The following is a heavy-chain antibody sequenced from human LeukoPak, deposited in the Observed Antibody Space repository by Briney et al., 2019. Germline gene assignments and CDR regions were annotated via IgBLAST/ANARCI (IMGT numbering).Heavy chain of an antibody. Sequence: PGGSLRLSCAASGFTFSRYAMSWVRRAPGKGLEWVSAISGGGGSTYYADSVKGRFTISRDNSKNTLYLQVNSLRAEDAAVYYCARDHHDFWSGYYNPQDWFDPWGQGTLVTVSS. D-gene: IGHD3-3*01. CDR1: GFTFSRYA. V-gene: IGHV3-23*01. CDR2: ISGGGGST. CDR3: ARDHHDFWSGYYNPQDWFDP. J-gene: IGHJ5*02.